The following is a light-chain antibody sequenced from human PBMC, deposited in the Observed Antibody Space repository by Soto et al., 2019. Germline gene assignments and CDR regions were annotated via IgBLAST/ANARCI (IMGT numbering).Light chain of an antibody. CDR2: WAS. V-gene: IGKV4-1*01. CDR1: QSVLYNSNTKNY. J-gene: IGKJ2*01. Sequence: DIVMTQSPDSLAVSLGERATIKCKSSQSVLYNSNTKNYLAWYQQKPGQPPKLLIYWASTRESGVPDRFSGSGSGTEFTLTISSLQAEDVAVYYCQQYYSTPYTFGQGTQLEIK. CDR3: QQYYSTPYT.